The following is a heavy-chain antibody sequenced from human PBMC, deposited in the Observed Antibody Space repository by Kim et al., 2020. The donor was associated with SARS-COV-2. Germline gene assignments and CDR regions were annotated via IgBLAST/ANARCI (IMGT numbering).Heavy chain of an antibody. D-gene: IGHD3-22*01. CDR3: VRSDYYDGSGYFSGY. Sequence: AESGKGRFTTSRDKAKNTLYLQMTSLRGEDTAVYYCVRSDYYDGSGYFSGYWGQGTLVTVSS. V-gene: IGHV3-74*01. J-gene: IGHJ4*02.